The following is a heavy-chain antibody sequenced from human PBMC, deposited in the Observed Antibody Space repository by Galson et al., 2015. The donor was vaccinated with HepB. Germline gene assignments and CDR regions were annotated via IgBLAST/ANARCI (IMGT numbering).Heavy chain of an antibody. V-gene: IGHV4-39*07. CDR3: TRIPIVVVPATMRGGRGYNWFDP. J-gene: IGHJ5*02. D-gene: IGHD2-2*01. Sequence: ETLSLTCTVSGGSISSSSYYWGWIRQPPGKGLEWIGSMYYSGSIYYNPSLKSRVTISADTSKNQFSLKLSSVTAADTAIYYCTRIPIVVVPATMRGGRGYNWFDPWGQGTLVTVSS. CDR1: GGSISSSSYY. CDR2: MYYSGSI.